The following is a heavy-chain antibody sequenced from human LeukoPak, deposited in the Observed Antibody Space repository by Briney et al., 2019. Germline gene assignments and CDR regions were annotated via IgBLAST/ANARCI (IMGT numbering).Heavy chain of an antibody. CDR1: GFTFSSYA. V-gene: IGHV3-23*01. CDR2: ISGSGGST. CDR3: AKDQGHYYGSGTYYY. D-gene: IGHD3-10*01. J-gene: IGHJ4*02. Sequence: PGGSLRLSCAASGFTFSSYAMSWVRQAPGKGLEWVSAISGSGGSTYYADSVKGRFTISRDNSKNTLYLQMNSLRAEDTAVYYCAKDQGHYYGSGTYYYWGQGTLVTVSS.